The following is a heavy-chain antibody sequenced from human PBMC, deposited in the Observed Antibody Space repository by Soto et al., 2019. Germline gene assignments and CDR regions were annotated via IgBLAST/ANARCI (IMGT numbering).Heavy chain of an antibody. CDR3: AREGYYYDSSGYYYRWFDP. J-gene: IGHJ5*02. CDR1: GFTFSSYT. D-gene: IGHD3-22*01. Sequence: LRLSCAASGFTFSSYTMHWVRQAPGKGLVWVAVISFDGSNKYYADSVKGRFTISRDNSKNTLYLQMNSLRAEDTAVYYCAREGYYYDSSGYYYRWFDPWGQGTLVTVSS. CDR2: ISFDGSNK. V-gene: IGHV3-30-3*01.